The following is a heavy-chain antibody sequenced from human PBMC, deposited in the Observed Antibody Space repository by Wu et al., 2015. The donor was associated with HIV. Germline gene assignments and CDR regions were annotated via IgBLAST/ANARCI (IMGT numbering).Heavy chain of an antibody. CDR1: GGTFSSYA. CDR3: ARENIVATSWGYYFDY. D-gene: IGHD5-12*01. J-gene: IGHJ4*02. Sequence: QVQLVQSGAEVKKPGSSVKVSCKASGGTFSSYAISWVRQAPGQGLEWMGGIIPIFGTANYAQKFQGRVTITADESTSTAYMELSSLRSEDTAVYYCARENIVATSWGYYFDYVGPGNPGHRLL. CDR2: IIPIFGTA. V-gene: IGHV1-69*12.